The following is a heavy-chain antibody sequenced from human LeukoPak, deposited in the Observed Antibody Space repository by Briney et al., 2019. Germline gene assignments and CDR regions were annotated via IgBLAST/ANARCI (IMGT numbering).Heavy chain of an antibody. J-gene: IGHJ4*02. V-gene: IGHV3-23*01. CDR1: GFTFTSDA. CDR2: ISGSGVST. Sequence: GGSLRLSCAASGFTFTSDAMNWVRQAPGKGLEWVSAISGSGVSTYYADSVKGRFTISRDNSKNMLYLQMNSLRAEDTAVYYCAKDGPLVGPYYFDYWGQGTLVTVS. CDR3: AKDGPLVGPYYFDY. D-gene: IGHD1-26*01.